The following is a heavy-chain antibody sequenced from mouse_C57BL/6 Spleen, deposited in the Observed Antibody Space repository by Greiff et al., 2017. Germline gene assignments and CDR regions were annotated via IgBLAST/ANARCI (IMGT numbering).Heavy chain of an antibody. D-gene: IGHD2-1*01. V-gene: IGHV1-69*01. CDR1: GYTFTSYW. Sequence: QVQLQQPGAELVMPGASVKLSCKASGYTFTSYWMHWVKQRPGQGLEWIGEIDPSDSYTNYNQKFKGKSTLTVDKSSSTAYMQLSSLTSEDSAVYYCARYPLYGKDARDYWGQGTSVTVSS. J-gene: IGHJ4*01. CDR2: IDPSDSYT. CDR3: ARYPLYGKDARDY.